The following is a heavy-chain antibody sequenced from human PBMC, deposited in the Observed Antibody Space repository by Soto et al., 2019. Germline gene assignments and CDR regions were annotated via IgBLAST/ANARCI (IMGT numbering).Heavy chain of an antibody. CDR1: GVNTGYY. D-gene: IGHD6-6*01. CDR2: IYTRGGG. Sequence: GVNTGYYWRRIRHPAGNGLEWLGRIYTRGGGGSSPSLKSRVTMLVDTSKSQFSLKLSSVTAADTAVYYCARDREYSSYSNWCGRWGKGT. J-gene: IGHJ5*02. CDR3: ARDREYSSYSNWCGR. V-gene: IGHV4-4*07.